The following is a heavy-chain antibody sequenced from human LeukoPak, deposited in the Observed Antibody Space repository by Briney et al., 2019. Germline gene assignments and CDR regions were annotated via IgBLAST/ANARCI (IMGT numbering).Heavy chain of an antibody. D-gene: IGHD1-26*01. CDR1: AFTFSSFV. V-gene: IGHV3-30-3*01. CDR2: ISYDGDNK. Sequence: PGGSLRLSCAASAFTFSSFVMHWVRQAPGKGLEWVAVISYDGDNKYYADSVKGRFTISKDNSKNTLYLQMNSLRPEDTAVYYCETGGTHYYYYYAMDVWGQGTTVTVSS. J-gene: IGHJ6*02. CDR3: ETGGTHYYYYYAMDV.